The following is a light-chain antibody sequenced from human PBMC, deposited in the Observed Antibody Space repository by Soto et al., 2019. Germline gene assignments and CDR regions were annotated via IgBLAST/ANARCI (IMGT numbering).Light chain of an antibody. CDR2: WAS. Sequence: DIVMTQSPDSLAVSLGERATINCKSSQSVLSSSNNKNFLAWYQQKPGQSPKLLIYWASTRESGVPDRFSGGGSGTDFTLTISSPQAEDVAVYYCQQYYSIPYTFGQGTKLEIK. V-gene: IGKV4-1*01. J-gene: IGKJ2*01. CDR3: QQYYSIPYT. CDR1: QSVLSSSNNKNF.